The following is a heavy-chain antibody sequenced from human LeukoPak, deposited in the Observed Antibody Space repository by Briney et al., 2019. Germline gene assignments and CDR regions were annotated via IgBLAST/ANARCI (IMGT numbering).Heavy chain of an antibody. V-gene: IGHV1-18*01. CDR2: ITAYNGNT. CDR1: GYTFTNYG. Sequence: VASVKVSCKASGYTFTNYGISWVRQAPGQGLEWMGWITAYNGNTKYAQDFQGRVAMTTDTPTYTAYMELWSLRSDDTAVYYCARGGSYYSVLVDYWGQGTLVTVSS. J-gene: IGHJ4*02. CDR3: ARGGSYYSVLVDY. D-gene: IGHD1-26*01.